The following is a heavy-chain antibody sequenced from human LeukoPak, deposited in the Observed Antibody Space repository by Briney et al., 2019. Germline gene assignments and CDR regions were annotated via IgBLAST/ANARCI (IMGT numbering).Heavy chain of an antibody. D-gene: IGHD4-23*01. CDR1: GYTFTNYY. V-gene: IGHV1-46*01. CDR2: INPSGGST. Sequence: GASVKVSCKASGYTFTNYYIHWVRQPPGQGLEWMGIINPSGGSTKYAQKFQGRLTMTRYMSTTTVYMELSSLRSEDTAVYYCAREIGGTTGDAFDIWGQGTIVTVT. J-gene: IGHJ3*02. CDR3: AREIGGTTGDAFDI.